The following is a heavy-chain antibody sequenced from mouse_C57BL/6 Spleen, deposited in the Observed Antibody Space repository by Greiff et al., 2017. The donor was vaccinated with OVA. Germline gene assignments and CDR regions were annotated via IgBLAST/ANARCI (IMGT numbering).Heavy chain of an antibody. Sequence: VQRVESGPGLVQPSQSLSITCTVSGFSLTSYGVHWVRQSPGKGLEWLGVIWSGGSTDYNAAFISRLSISKDNSKSQVFFKMNSLQADDTAIYYCATHYYGSSSYFDVWGTGTTVTVSS. V-gene: IGHV2-2*01. CDR2: IWSGGST. J-gene: IGHJ1*03. CDR1: GFSLTSYG. CDR3: ATHYYGSSSYFDV. D-gene: IGHD1-1*01.